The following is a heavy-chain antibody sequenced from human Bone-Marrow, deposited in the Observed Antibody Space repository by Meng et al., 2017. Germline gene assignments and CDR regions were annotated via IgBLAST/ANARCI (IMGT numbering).Heavy chain of an antibody. D-gene: IGHD3-22*01. J-gene: IGHJ2*01. CDR1: GYTFTSYG. V-gene: IGHV1-18*01. Sequence: ASVKVSCKASGYTFTSYGISWVRQAPGQGLEWMGRISAYNGNTNYAQKLQGRVTMTTDTSTSTAYMELRSLRSDDTAVYYCARAGVLQYYYDSSGYFFLDWYFDLWGRGTLVTVSS. CDR3: ARAGVLQYYYDSSGYFFLDWYFDL. CDR2: ISAYNGNT.